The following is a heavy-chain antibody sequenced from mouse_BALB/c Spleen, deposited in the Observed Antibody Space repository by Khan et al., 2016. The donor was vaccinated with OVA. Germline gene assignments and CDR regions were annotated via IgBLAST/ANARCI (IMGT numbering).Heavy chain of an antibody. CDR2: INSSTGYT. Sequence: QVQLQQSGAELAKPGASVKMSCKASGYTFINYWILWVKQRPGKGLEWIGYINSSTGYTEYNQNFKDKATLTADKSSSTAYMQLSSLTSEDSAVYYCARRGLRWDFDYWGQGTTLTVSS. D-gene: IGHD1-1*01. CDR1: GYTFINYW. CDR3: ARRGLRWDFDY. J-gene: IGHJ2*01. V-gene: IGHV1-7*01.